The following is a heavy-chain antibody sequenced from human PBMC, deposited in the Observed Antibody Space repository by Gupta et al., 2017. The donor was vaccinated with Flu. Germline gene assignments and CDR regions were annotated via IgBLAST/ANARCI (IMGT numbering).Heavy chain of an antibody. V-gene: IGHV3-23*01. D-gene: IGHD6-19*01. CDR3: AKDHPSNGWPTFDY. J-gene: IGHJ4*02. CDR1: GFPFSILA. Sequence: EVQLLESGGGFVQPGGPMRLSCAASGFPFSILALRWVRQAQGKGLEWVASIGGGVAYTYHADSVKGRFTISRDTTKNTLYLQRNSLRADDTAVYYCAKDHPSNGWPTFDYWGQGTLVAVSS. CDR2: IGGGVAYT.